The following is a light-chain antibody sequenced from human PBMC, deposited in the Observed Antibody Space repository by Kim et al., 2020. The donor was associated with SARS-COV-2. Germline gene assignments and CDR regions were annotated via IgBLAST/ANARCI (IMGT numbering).Light chain of an antibody. J-gene: IGLJ3*02. V-gene: IGLV3-19*01. CDR3: CCRDSGGPGV. CDR1: SLRNYP. Sequence: SSELTQDPAVSVALGQTVRITCQGDSLRNYPSSWYQQKPGQAPVLVIHGKNNVRSSVPPGLFSCTNSSNTSFFTTTGPPVEDAATYCYCCRDSGGPGVFG. CDR2: GKN.